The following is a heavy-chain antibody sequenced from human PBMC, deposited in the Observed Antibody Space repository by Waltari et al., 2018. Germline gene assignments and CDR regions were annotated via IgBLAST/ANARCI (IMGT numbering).Heavy chain of an antibody. V-gene: IGHV3-74*01. J-gene: IGHJ4*02. CDR1: GFTFSSYW. Sequence: EVQLVESGGGLVQPGGSLRLSCAASGFTFSSYWMHWVRQAPGKGLVWVSRINREGGSTGYADALKGRFTSSRDNAKNTRYLQMNSLRAEDTAVYYCAREGYDFWSGYYKDYWGQGTLVTVSS. CDR2: INREGGST. CDR3: AREGYDFWSGYYKDY. D-gene: IGHD3-3*01.